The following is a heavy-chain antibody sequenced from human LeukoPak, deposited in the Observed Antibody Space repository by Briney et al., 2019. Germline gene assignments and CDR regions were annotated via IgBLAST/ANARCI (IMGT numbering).Heavy chain of an antibody. J-gene: IGHJ4*02. CDR3: ARGEGVVEIVGATSPSGY. CDR1: GYSFTGYH. V-gene: IGHV1-2*04. Sequence: ASVKVSCKASGYSFTGYHIHWVRQAPGQGLEWMGWINPNSGGTNYAQKFQGWVTMTRDTSISTAYMELSRLRSDDTAVYYCARGEGVVEIVGATSPSGYWGQGTLVTVSS. D-gene: IGHD1-26*01. CDR2: INPNSGGT.